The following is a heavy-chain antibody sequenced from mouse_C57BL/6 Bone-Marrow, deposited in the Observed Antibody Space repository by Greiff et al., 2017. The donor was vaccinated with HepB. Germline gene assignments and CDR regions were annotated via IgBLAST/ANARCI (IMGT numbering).Heavy chain of an antibody. D-gene: IGHD1-1*01. CDR2: IDPENGDT. CDR1: GFNIKDDY. J-gene: IGHJ3*01. Sequence: EVQLQQSGAELVRPGASVKLSCTASGFNIKDDYMHWVKQRPEQGLEWIGWIDPENGDTEYASKFQGKATITADTSSNTAYLQLSSLTSEDTAVYYCTPIYYYGSSPIRFAYWGQGTLVTVSA. CDR3: TPIYYYGSSPIRFAY. V-gene: IGHV14-4*01.